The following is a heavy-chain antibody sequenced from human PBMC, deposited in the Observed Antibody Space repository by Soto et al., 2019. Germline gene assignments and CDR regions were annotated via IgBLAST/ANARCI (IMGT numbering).Heavy chain of an antibody. J-gene: IGHJ6*02. CDR2: IVVGSGNT. CDR1: GFTFTSSA. CDR3: AANAEVATPNHYYYYGMDV. Sequence: ASVKVSCKASGFTFTSSAVQWVRQARGQRLEWIGWIVVGSGNTNYAQKFQERVTITRDMSTSTAYMELSSLRSEDTAVYYCAANAEVATPNHYYYYGMDVWGQGTTVTVSS. V-gene: IGHV1-58*01. D-gene: IGHD5-12*01.